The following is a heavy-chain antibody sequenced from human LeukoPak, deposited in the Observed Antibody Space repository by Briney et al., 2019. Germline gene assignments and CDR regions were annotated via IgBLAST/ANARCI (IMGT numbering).Heavy chain of an antibody. Sequence: ASVKVSCKASVSTFTSYDINWVRQATGQGLEWMGRMNPNSGNTGYAQTFQGRVTMTRNTSISTAYMELSSLRSEDTAVYYCARGSWFGEYTFDYWGQGTLVTVSS. CDR1: VSTFTSYD. V-gene: IGHV1-8*01. J-gene: IGHJ4*02. CDR2: MNPNSGNT. CDR3: ARGSWFGEYTFDY. D-gene: IGHD3-10*01.